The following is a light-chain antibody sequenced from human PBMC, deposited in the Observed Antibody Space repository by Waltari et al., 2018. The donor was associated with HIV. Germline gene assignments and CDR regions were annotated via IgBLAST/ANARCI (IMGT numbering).Light chain of an antibody. CDR3: SSYAGSNNFV. Sequence: QSALTQPPSASGSPGQPVTISCTGTSSDVGGYNYVSWYQQHPGKAPNLMIYEVSKRPSGVPDRFSGSKSGNTASLTVSGLQPEDEADYYCSSYAGSNNFVFGTGTKVTVL. CDR2: EVS. V-gene: IGLV2-8*01. CDR1: SSDVGGYNY. J-gene: IGLJ1*01.